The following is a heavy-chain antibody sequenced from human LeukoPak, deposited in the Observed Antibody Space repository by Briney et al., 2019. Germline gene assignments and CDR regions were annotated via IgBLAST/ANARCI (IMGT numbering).Heavy chain of an antibody. D-gene: IGHD4-17*01. CDR1: GFTFDDYV. Sequence: GRSLRLSCAASGFTFDDYVMHWVRHAPGKGLEWVSGISWNSGSIGYADSVKGRFTISRDNAKYSLYLQMNSLRAEDTALYYCAKAYYGDYGAAFDIWGQGTMVTVSS. CDR3: AKAYYGDYGAAFDI. V-gene: IGHV3-9*01. CDR2: ISWNSGSI. J-gene: IGHJ3*02.